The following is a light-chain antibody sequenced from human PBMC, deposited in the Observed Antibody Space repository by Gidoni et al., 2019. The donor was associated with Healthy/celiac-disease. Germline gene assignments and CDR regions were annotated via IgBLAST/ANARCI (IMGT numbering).Light chain of an antibody. J-gene: IGKJ3*01. Sequence: DIQMTQSPSSLSASVGDRVTITCRASQSISSYLNWYQQKPGKAPKLLIYAASSLQSGVPSRFSGSGSGTDFTLTIRSLQPEDFATYYCQQSYSTRVTFGPGTKVDIK. CDR3: QQSYSTRVT. CDR2: AAS. V-gene: IGKV1-39*01. CDR1: QSISSY.